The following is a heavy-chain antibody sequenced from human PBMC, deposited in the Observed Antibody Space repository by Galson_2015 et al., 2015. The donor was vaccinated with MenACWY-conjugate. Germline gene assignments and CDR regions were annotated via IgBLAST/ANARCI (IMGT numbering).Heavy chain of an antibody. Sequence: LILSCAASGFTFSTYWRHWVRHAPGEARVWVSRVNSDGRSTRYPDPVKGRFSISIDNATNTLILPMNSLRAEEKAVYYCARAYCTGISCAGSFDPWGQGTLVTVSS. CDR1: GFTFSTYW. J-gene: IGHJ5*02. D-gene: IGHD2-8*02. CDR3: ARAYCTGISCAGSFDP. V-gene: IGHV3-74*01. CDR2: VNSDGRST.